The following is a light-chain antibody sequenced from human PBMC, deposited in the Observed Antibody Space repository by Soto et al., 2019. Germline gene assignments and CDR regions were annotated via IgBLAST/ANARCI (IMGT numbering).Light chain of an antibody. CDR3: QQYGSSPPLT. Sequence: VLTQSPGTLALSPGKRATLSCRTSQSVSSSYLAWYQQKPGQAPRLLIYGASSRATGIPDRFSGSGSGTDFTLTISRLEPEDFAVYYCQQYGSSPPLTFGGGTKVDIK. CDR1: QSVSSSY. J-gene: IGKJ4*01. V-gene: IGKV3-20*01. CDR2: GAS.